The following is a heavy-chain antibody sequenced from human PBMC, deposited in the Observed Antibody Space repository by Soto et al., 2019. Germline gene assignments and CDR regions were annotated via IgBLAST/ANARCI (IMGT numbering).Heavy chain of an antibody. CDR1: GYSFTSYW. CDR3: ARLSSSFPYYYYGMDV. V-gene: IGHV5-10-1*01. CDR2: GDPSDSYT. J-gene: IGHJ6*02. Sequence: GESLKSSCNGSGYSFTSYWTSWVRQMPGKGLEWMGRGDPSDSYTNYSPSFQGHVTISADKSISTAYLQWSSLKASDTAMYFCARLSSSFPYYYYGMDVWGQGTTVTVSS. D-gene: IGHD6-13*01.